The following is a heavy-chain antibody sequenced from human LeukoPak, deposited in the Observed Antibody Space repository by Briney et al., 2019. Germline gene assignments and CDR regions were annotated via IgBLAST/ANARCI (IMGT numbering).Heavy chain of an antibody. D-gene: IGHD5-24*01. V-gene: IGHV1-2*02. CDR3: ARERDGYNSVDY. CDR1: GYTFTGYY. Sequence: GASVKVSCKASGYTFTGYYMHWVRQAPGQGLGWMGWINPNSGGTNYAQKFQGRVTMTRDTSISTAYMELSRLRSDDTAVYYCARERDGYNSVDYWGQGTLVTVSS. J-gene: IGHJ4*02. CDR2: INPNSGGT.